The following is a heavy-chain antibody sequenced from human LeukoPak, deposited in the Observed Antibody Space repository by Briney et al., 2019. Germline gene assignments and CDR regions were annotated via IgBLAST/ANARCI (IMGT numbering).Heavy chain of an antibody. CDR3: VKDQFGGYGSIDY. CDR1: GFTFTNYA. D-gene: IGHD5-12*01. Sequence: PGGSLRLSRAASGFTFTNYAMNWVRQAPGKGLEWVSNIFASGATYYADSVKGRFTVSRDISKNTLFLQMNSLRAEDTAVYYCVKDQFGGYGSIDYWGQGTLVTVSS. J-gene: IGHJ4*02. CDR2: IFASGAT. V-gene: IGHV3-23*01.